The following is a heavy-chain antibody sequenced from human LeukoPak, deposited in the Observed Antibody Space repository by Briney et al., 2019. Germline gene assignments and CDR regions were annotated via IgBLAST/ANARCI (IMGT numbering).Heavy chain of an antibody. CDR3: AKGWGALDY. D-gene: IGHD1-26*01. CDR1: GFTFGNYA. Sequence: GGSLRLSCAASGFTFGNYAMSWVRQPPGKGLEWVSLITSGGGSTYYADSVKGRFTISRDNPTGTLSLQMNSLRVEDTAVYYCAKGWGALDYWGQGTLVTVSS. J-gene: IGHJ4*02. V-gene: IGHV3-23*01. CDR2: ITSGGGST.